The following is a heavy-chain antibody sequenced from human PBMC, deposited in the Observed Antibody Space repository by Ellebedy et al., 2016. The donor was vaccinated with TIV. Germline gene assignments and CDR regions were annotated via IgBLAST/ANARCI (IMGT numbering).Heavy chain of an antibody. J-gene: IGHJ4*02. CDR3: AKDNRGVGVSHFDY. CDR1: GFTFDDYT. Sequence: GESLKISCAASGFTFDDYTMHWVRQAPGKGLEWVSLISWDGGITYYADSVKGRFTISRDNSKNSLYLQMKSLRTEDTALYYCAKDNRGVGVSHFDYWGQGTLVTVSS. D-gene: IGHD1-26*01. CDR2: ISWDGGIT. V-gene: IGHV3-43*01.